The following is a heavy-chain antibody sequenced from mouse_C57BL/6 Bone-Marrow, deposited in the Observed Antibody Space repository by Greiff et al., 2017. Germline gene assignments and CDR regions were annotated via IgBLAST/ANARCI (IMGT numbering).Heavy chain of an antibody. CDR1: GFSFNTYA. CDR3: VRHLYYYGSSFAY. D-gene: IGHD1-1*01. V-gene: IGHV10-1*01. J-gene: IGHJ3*01. Sequence: EVQRVESGGGLVQPKGSLKLSCAASGFSFNTYAMNWVRQAPGKGLEWVARIRSKSNNYATYYADSVKDRFTISRDDSESMLYLQMNNLKTEDTAMYYCVRHLYYYGSSFAYWGQGTLVTVSA. CDR2: IRSKSNNYAT.